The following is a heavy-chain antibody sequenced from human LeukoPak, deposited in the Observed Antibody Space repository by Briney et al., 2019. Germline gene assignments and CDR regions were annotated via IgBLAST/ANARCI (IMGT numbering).Heavy chain of an antibody. V-gene: IGHV4-59*12. CDR2: IYYSGST. J-gene: IGHJ4*02. CDR1: GGSISSYY. D-gene: IGHD6-13*01. Sequence: PSETLSLTCTVSGGSISSYYWSWIRQPPGKGLEWIGYIYYSGSTNYNPSLKSRVTISVDTSKNQFSLKLSSVTAADTAVYYCARGSLRRGIYFDYWGQGTLVTVSS. CDR3: ARGSLRRGIYFDY.